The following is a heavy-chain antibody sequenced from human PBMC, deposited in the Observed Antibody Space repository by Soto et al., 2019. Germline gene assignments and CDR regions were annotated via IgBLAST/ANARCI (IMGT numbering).Heavy chain of an antibody. Sequence: TSETLSLTCTVSGDSISAYSWSWVRQPPGKGLEWIGNIHYNENTKYNPSLKSRVTMSVDTSKNQFSLRLISVTAADTAKYFCAREGNLGRWLQPLDFWGQGTLVTVSS. V-gene: IGHV4-59*01. D-gene: IGHD5-12*01. CDR1: GDSISAYS. CDR2: IHYNENT. CDR3: AREGNLGRWLQPLDF. J-gene: IGHJ4*02.